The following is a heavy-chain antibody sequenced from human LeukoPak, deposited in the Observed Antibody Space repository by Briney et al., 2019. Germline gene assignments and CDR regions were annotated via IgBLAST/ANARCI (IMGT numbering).Heavy chain of an antibody. D-gene: IGHD3-16*02. CDR1: GFTFSTYS. V-gene: IGHV3-48*04. J-gene: IGHJ4*02. CDR2: ISSNSRTM. Sequence: GGSLRLSCAASGFTFSTYSMNWVRQAPGKGLEWLSSISSNSRTMYYADSVKGRFTISRDNAKNSLYLQMNSLRAEDTAVYYCARVWYDYVWGSYREGDYFDYWGQGTLVTVSS. CDR3: ARVWYDYVWGSYREGDYFDY.